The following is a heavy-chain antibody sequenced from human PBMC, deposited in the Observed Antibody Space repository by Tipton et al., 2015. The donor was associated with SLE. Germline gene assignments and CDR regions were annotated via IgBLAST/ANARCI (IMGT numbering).Heavy chain of an antibody. J-gene: IGHJ5*02. Sequence: TLSLTCTVSGGSISGSNYYWDWLRQPPGKGPEWIGRITNNGNTYYIPSLQSRVTMSVDTSKNQFSLKLSSVTAADTAVYYCARHDTNYGRNWFDPWGQGTLVTVSS. V-gene: IGHV4-39*01. CDR1: GGSISGSNYY. D-gene: IGHD2-8*01. CDR3: ARHDTNYGRNWFDP. CDR2: ITNNGNT.